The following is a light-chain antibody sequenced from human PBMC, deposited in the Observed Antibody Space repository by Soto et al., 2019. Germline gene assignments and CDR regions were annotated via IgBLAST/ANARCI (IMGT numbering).Light chain of an antibody. V-gene: IGKV3-20*01. CDR3: QQYGSSLT. CDR2: GSS. Sequence: IVLTQSPASLSLSPGERATLSCRASQSVYNNYIAWYQHSPGPAPRVLIYGSSTKATVPPDRFSGSGSGIDFTLTITRLEHEDSALYYFQQYGSSLTFGGGTKVE. J-gene: IGKJ4*01. CDR1: QSVYNNY.